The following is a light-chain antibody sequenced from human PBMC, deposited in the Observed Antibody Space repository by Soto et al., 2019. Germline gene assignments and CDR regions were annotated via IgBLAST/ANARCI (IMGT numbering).Light chain of an antibody. V-gene: IGKV1-5*03. CDR1: QSINSW. CDR3: HQYKASPLT. CDR2: KAS. J-gene: IGKJ4*01. Sequence: DIQMTQSPSTLSASVGDSVTITCRASQSINSWLAWYQHKPGKDPKLLTYKASNLQSGVQSRSSGSGSGTEFTLTISSLQPDDFANYYCHQYKASPLTLGGGTKVEIK.